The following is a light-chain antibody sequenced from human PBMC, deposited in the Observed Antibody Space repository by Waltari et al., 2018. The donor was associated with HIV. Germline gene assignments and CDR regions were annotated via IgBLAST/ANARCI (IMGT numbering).Light chain of an antibody. Sequence: EIVLTQSPGTLALSPGERATLSCRASQSVSSSYLAWYQQKPGQAPRLLIYGASSRPPGFPDRFSGSGSGTDFTLTISRLEPDDFAVYYCQQYGSSPYTFGQGTKLEIK. CDR3: QQYGSSPYT. CDR2: GAS. J-gene: IGKJ2*01. CDR1: QSVSSSY. V-gene: IGKV3-20*01.